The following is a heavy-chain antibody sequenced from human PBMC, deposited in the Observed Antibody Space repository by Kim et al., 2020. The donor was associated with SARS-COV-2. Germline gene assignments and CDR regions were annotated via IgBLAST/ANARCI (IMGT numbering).Heavy chain of an antibody. CDR1: GYSFSQFG. D-gene: IGHD5-18*01. CDR3: ARANLAYGYGAFDS. CDR2: INAGNGKT. V-gene: IGHV1-3*01. Sequence: ASVKVSCKASGYSFSQFGIHWVRQAPGQSLEWVGWINAGNGKTEYSQKFQGRVTITRDKSASTLYIEVRRLTSEDTGLYYCARANLAYGYGAFDSWGQGT. J-gene: IGHJ4*02.